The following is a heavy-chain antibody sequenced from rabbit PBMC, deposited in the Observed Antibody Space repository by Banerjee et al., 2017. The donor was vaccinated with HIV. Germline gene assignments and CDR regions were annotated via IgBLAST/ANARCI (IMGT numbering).Heavy chain of an antibody. V-gene: IGHV1S45*01. CDR1: GFSFSNGYV. Sequence: QEQLEESGGDLVKPEGSLTLTCTASGFSFSNGYVMCWVRQAPGKGLEWIACINTISGDTVYATWAKGRFTISKTSSTTVTLQMTSLTVADTATYFCARGADNNWYIPYFRLWGQGTLVTDS. D-gene: IGHD1-1*01. J-gene: IGHJ4*01. CDR2: INTISGDT. CDR3: ARGADNNWYIPYFRL.